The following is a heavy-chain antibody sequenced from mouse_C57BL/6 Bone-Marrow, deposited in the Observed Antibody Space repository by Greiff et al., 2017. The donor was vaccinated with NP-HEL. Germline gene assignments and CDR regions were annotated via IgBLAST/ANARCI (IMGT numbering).Heavy chain of an antibody. J-gene: IGHJ2*01. Sequence: VQLQQSGPELVKPGASVKISCKASGYAFSSSWMNWVKQRPGKGLEWIGRIYPGDGDTNYNGKFKGKATLTADKSSSTAYMQLSSLTSEDSAVYFCARDLLLRWFDYWGQGTTLTVSS. V-gene: IGHV1-82*01. D-gene: IGHD1-1*01. CDR3: ARDLLLRWFDY. CDR1: GYAFSSSW. CDR2: IYPGDGDT.